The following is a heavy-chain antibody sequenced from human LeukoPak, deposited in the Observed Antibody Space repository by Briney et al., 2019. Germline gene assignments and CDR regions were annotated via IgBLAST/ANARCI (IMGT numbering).Heavy chain of an antibody. J-gene: IGHJ3*02. CDR3: ARIRGYYGSGSYYDAFDI. CDR1: GGSISSYY. Sequence: SETLSLTCTVSGGSISSYYWSWIRQPPGKGLEWIGYIYYSGSTNYNPSLKSRVTISVDTSKNQFSLKLSSVTAADTAVYYCARIRGYYGSGSYYDAFDIWGQGTMVTVSS. D-gene: IGHD3-10*01. CDR2: IYYSGST. V-gene: IGHV4-59*08.